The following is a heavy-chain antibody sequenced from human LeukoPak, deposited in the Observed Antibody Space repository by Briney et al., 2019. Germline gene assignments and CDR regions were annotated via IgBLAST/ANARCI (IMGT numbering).Heavy chain of an antibody. CDR1: GYSFTTNW. V-gene: IGHV5-51*01. CDR2: IYPGDSDT. CDR3: ARPDPTTGFDY. J-gene: IGHJ4*02. Sequence: GESLKISCKGSGYSFTTNWIGWVRPMPGKGQEWMGIIYPGDSDTRYSPSFQGQVTISADKSISTAYLQWSSLKASDTAMYYCARPDPTTGFDYWGQGTLVTVSS. D-gene: IGHD4-17*01.